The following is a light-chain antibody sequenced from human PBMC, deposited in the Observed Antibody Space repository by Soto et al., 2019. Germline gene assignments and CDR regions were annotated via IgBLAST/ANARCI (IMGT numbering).Light chain of an antibody. CDR3: QQYNRFSWT. V-gene: IGKV1-5*03. J-gene: IGKJ1*01. Sequence: DIQMTQSPSTLSASVGDRVTITCRASQSIDKWLALYQQKPGKAPKLLIYKASILQSGVPSRFSGSGSGTEFTLTISSLQPDDVGSYFCQQYNRFSWTFGQGTKVEIK. CDR1: QSIDKW. CDR2: KAS.